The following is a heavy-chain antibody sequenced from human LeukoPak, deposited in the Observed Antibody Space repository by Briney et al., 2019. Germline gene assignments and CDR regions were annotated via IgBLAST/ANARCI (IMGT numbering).Heavy chain of an antibody. V-gene: IGHV1-18*01. Sequence: ASVKVSCKASGFTFTSYAFSWVRQAPGQGLEWMGWVWGYNGNTNYAQKLQDRVNMTTDTSTSTAYMELRSLRSDDTAVYYCVREFTSGWYRRGAYFDYWGQGTLVTVSS. J-gene: IGHJ4*02. CDR2: VWGYNGNT. CDR1: GFTFTSYA. D-gene: IGHD6-19*01. CDR3: VREFTSGWYRRGAYFDY.